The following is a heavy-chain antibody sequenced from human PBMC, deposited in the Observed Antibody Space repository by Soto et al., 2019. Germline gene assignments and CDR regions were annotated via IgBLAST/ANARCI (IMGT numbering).Heavy chain of an antibody. D-gene: IGHD1-1*01. CDR2: ISWNSGSI. Sequence: EVPLVESGGGLVQPGRSLRLSCAASGFTFDDYAMHWVRQAPGKGLEWVSGISWNSGSIGYADSVKGRFTISRDNAKNSLYLQMNSLRAEDTALYYCAKGLGPRLERNGMDVWGQGTTVTVSS. V-gene: IGHV3-9*01. CDR1: GFTFDDYA. J-gene: IGHJ6*02. CDR3: AKGLGPRLERNGMDV.